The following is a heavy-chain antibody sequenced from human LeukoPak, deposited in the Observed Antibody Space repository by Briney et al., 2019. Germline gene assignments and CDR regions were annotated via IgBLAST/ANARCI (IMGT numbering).Heavy chain of an antibody. CDR1: GVSISSYY. CDR3: ARHELRDDSHRADWFDP. CDR2: IYYSGST. Sequence: SETLSLACTVSGVSISSYYWSWIRQPPGKGLEWIGYIYYSGSTYYNPSLKRRVTISVNTSKNQFPLKLISVPAADTAVYYCARHELRDDSHRADWFDPWGQGTLVTVSS. V-gene: IGHV4-59*08. J-gene: IGHJ5*02. D-gene: IGHD1-7*01.